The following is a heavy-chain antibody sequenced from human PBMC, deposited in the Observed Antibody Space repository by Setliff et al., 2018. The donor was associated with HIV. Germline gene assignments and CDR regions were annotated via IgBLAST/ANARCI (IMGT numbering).Heavy chain of an antibody. D-gene: IGHD5-12*01. CDR2: IYHSGST. J-gene: IGHJ4*02. CDR3: ARTERWLQFDY. CDR1: GYSFSGGYY. V-gene: IGHV4-38-2*01. Sequence: LSLTCAVSGYSFSGGYYWAWIRQPPGKGLEWIGSIYHSGSTYYNPSLKSRVTISVDTSKNQFSLKLSSVTAADTAVYYCARTERWLQFDYWGQGKLVTVSS.